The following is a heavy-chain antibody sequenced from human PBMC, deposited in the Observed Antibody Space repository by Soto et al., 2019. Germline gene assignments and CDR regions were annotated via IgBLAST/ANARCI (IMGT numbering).Heavy chain of an antibody. CDR3: ARADRQYCSVSTCYIFDY. Sequence: SETLSLTCIVSGASVCSNSYYWTWIRQPPGKGLEWIGYTDYSGSTKYNPSLKSRVTISVDTSKNQFSLRVSSVTAADTAMYYCARADRQYCSVSTCYIFDYWGQGTQVTAPQ. J-gene: IGHJ4*02. CDR1: GASVCSNSYY. CDR2: TDYSGST. V-gene: IGHV4-61*01. D-gene: IGHD2-2*02.